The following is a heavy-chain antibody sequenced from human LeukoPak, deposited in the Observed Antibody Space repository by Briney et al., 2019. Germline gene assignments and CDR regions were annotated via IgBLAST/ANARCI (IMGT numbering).Heavy chain of an antibody. CDR1: VYTLTQLF. CDR2: FDPEDGET. CDR3: ATLCPGAEYYQH. D-gene: IGHD2-21*01. J-gene: IGHJ1*01. V-gene: IGHV1-24*01. Sequence: ASVKVSCKVSVYTLTQLFMHWVRQAPGKGREWMGGFDPEDGETIYAQKFQGRVTMTEDTSTDTAYMELRSLRYKDADVYYCATLCPGAEYYQHWGQGTMVTVS.